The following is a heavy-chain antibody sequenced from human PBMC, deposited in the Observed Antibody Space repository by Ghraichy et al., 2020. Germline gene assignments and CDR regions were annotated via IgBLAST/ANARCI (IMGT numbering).Heavy chain of an antibody. V-gene: IGHV3-23*01. CDR1: GFTFSSYA. CDR3: AKGGFAGGTHYFDD. J-gene: IGHJ4*02. Sequence: GGSLRLSCAASGFTFSSYAMSWVRQAPGKGLEWVSAISGSGGTTYYADAVKGRFSISRDSSKNTLYVQMSSLRAEDTAVYYCAKGGFAGGTHYFDDWGQGTLVTVSS. CDR2: ISGSGGTT. D-gene: IGHD6-13*01.